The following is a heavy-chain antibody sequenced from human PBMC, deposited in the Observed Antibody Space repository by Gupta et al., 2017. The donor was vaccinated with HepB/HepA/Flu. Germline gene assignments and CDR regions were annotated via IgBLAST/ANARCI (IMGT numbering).Heavy chain of an antibody. CDR2: ISAYNGNT. J-gene: IGHJ3*02. D-gene: IGHD2-2*01. Sequence: QVQLVQSGAEVKKPGASVKVSCKASGYTFTSYGISWVRQAPGQGLEWMGWISAYNGNTNYAQKLQGRVTMTTDTSTSTAYMELRSLRSDETAVYYCARDRDESVVGPAAPDAFDIWGQGTMVTVSS. V-gene: IGHV1-18*01. CDR3: ARDRDESVVGPAAPDAFDI. CDR1: GYTFTSYG.